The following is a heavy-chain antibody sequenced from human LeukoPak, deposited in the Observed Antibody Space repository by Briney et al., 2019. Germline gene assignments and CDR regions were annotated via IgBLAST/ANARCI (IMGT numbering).Heavy chain of an antibody. CDR3: ANMGSGWYPYYYYGMDV. D-gene: IGHD6-19*01. CDR2: ISGSGGST. J-gene: IGHJ6*02. Sequence: GGSLRLSCAASGFTFSSYAMSWVRQAPGKGLEWVSAISGSGGSTYYADSVKGRFTISRDNSKNTLYLQMNSLRAEDTAVYYCANMGSGWYPYYYYGMDVWGQGTTVTVSS. CDR1: GFTFSSYA. V-gene: IGHV3-23*01.